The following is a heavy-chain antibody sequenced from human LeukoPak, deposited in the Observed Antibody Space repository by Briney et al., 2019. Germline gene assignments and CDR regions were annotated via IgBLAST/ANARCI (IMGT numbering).Heavy chain of an antibody. CDR2: IYYSGNT. CDR3: ARGGTRAVASSLDY. CDR1: GGSVSSGSCY. Sequence: PSETLSLTCTVSGGSVSSGSCYWSWIRQPPGKGLEWIGYIYYSGNTNYNPSLKSRVSISVDTSKNQFSLKVSSVTAADTAVYYCARGGTRAVASSLDYWGQGTLVTVSS. V-gene: IGHV4-61*01. J-gene: IGHJ4*02. D-gene: IGHD6-19*01.